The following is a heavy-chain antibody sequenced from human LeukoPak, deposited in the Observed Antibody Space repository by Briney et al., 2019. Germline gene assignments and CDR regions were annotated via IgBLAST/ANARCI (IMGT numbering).Heavy chain of an antibody. D-gene: IGHD3-10*01. V-gene: IGHV4-39*01. Sequence: PSETLSLTCSVSGGSISSSSYYWGWLRQPPGKGLGWIGRIYCGGTTYSNPPLTSRPTFPVATPKNPFSLKLSSVTAADAAGYYCASPTRGISGYWGQGTLVTVSS. CDR3: ASPTRGISGY. CDR2: IYCGGTT. CDR1: GGSISSSSYY. J-gene: IGHJ4*02.